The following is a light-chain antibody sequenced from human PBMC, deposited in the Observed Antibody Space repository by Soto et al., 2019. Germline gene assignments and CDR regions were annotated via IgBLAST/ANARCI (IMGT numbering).Light chain of an antibody. Sequence: DLQLTQSPSFLSASVGDRVTITCRASQGISSYLAWYQQKPGKAPYLLIYAASTLQTGVPSRFSGSGSGTEFTLTISSLQPEDFATYYCQQLNTYPLTFGGGTKVEIK. J-gene: IGKJ4*01. CDR2: AAS. CDR3: QQLNTYPLT. V-gene: IGKV1-9*01. CDR1: QGISSY.